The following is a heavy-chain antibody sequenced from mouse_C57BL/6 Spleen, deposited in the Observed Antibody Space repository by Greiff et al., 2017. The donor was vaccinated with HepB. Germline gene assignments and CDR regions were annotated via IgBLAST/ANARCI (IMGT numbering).Heavy chain of an antibody. Sequence: DVHLVESGPGLVKPSQSLSLTCSVTGYSITSGYYWNWIRQFPGNKLEWMGYISYDGSNNYNPSLKNRISITRDTSKNQFFLKLNSVTTEDTATYYCARGGYYAMDYWGQGTSVTVSS. CDR3: ARGGYYAMDY. CDR1: GYSITSGYY. CDR2: ISYDGSN. J-gene: IGHJ4*01. V-gene: IGHV3-6*01.